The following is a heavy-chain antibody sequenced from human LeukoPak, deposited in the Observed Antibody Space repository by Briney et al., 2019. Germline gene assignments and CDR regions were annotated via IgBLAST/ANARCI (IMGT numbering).Heavy chain of an antibody. V-gene: IGHV3-74*01. CDR1: GLTFSRYW. J-gene: IGHJ4*02. CDR3: ARGRPHGNDY. D-gene: IGHD4-23*01. Sequence: PGGSLRLSCAASGLTFSRYWMNWVRQAPGKGLVWVSRIASDGSSTTYADSVKGRFSISRDNAKNTLYLQMNSLRVEDTAVYYCARGRPHGNDYWGQGTLVTVSS. CDR2: IASDGSST.